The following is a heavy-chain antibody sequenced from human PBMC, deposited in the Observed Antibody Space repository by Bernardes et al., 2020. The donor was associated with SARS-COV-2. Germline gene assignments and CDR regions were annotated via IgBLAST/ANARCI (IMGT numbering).Heavy chain of an antibody. Sequence: GGSLRLSCAASGFTFSDYYMSWIRQAPGKGLEWVSYISNDSRYSNLADSVQGRFTISRDNAKNSLFLQMNSLRAEDTAVYYCARVSGTAAAAGLDGMDVWGQGTTVTVSS. J-gene: IGHJ6*02. D-gene: IGHD6-13*01. CDR2: ISNDSRYS. V-gene: IGHV3-11*05. CDR3: ARVSGTAAAAGLDGMDV. CDR1: GFTFSDYY.